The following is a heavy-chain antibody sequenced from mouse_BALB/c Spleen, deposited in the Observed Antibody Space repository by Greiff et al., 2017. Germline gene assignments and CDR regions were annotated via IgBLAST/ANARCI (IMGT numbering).Heavy chain of an antibody. Sequence: EVKVVESGGGLVKPGGSLKLSCAASGFTFSSYAMSWVRQTPEKRLEWVASISSGGSTYYPDSVKGRFTISRDNARNILYLQMSSLRSEDTAMYYCARPYPEAMDYWGQGTSVTVSS. V-gene: IGHV5-6-5*01. D-gene: IGHD2-10*01. CDR3: ARPYPEAMDY. CDR2: ISSGGST. J-gene: IGHJ4*01. CDR1: GFTFSSYA.